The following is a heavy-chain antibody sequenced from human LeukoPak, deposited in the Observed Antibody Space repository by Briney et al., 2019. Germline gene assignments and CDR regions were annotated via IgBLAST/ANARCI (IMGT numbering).Heavy chain of an antibody. CDR2: ISYDGSNK. V-gene: IGHV3-30*18. D-gene: IGHD3-22*01. CDR1: GFTFSSYG. Sequence: GGSLRLSCAASGFTFSSYGMHWVRQAPGKGLXXVAVISYDGSNKYYADSVKGRFTISRDNSKNTLYLQMNSLRAEDTAVYYCANLYYDSSGDDYWGQGTLVTVSS. J-gene: IGHJ4*02. CDR3: ANLYYDSSGDDY.